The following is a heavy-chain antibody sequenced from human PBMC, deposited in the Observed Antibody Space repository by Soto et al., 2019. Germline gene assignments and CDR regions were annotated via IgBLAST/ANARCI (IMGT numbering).Heavy chain of an antibody. CDR3: ARRDRSGFSYWLDT. Sequence: SATLSLTCPFSGCSISIGYYYWRWIRQHPGKGLEWIGTIYFSGTTYYNPSLKSRVTISVDTSKSQFSLKLSSVTAADTAVYYCARRDRSGFSYWLDTWGQGTLVTVSS. D-gene: IGHD3-22*01. CDR2: IYFSGTT. V-gene: IGHV4-31*03. J-gene: IGHJ5*02. CDR1: GCSISIGYYY.